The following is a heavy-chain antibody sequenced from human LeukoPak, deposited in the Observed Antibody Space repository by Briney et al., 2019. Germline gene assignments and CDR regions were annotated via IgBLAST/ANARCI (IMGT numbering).Heavy chain of an antibody. Sequence: PGGSLRLSCAASGFTFSSYGMHWVRQAPGKGLEWVAVISYDGSNKYYADSVKGRFTISRDNSKNTLYLQMNSLRAEDTAVYYCANLYERGYSSGISGYYYGMDVRGQGTTVTVSS. CDR2: ISYDGSNK. CDR3: ANLYERGYSSGISGYYYGMDV. V-gene: IGHV3-30*18. D-gene: IGHD5-18*01. J-gene: IGHJ6*02. CDR1: GFTFSSYG.